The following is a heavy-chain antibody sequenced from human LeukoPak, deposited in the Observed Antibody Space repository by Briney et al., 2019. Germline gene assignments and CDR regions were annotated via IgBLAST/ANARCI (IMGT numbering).Heavy chain of an antibody. CDR3: ARGVFALDY. Sequence: PSETLSLTCAVYGGSFSGYYWSWIRQPPGKGLEWIGEINHSGSTNYNPSLKSRVTISVDTSKNQFSLKLKSVTPEDTAVYFCARGVFALDYWGQGTLVTVSS. V-gene: IGHV4-34*01. CDR2: INHSGST. J-gene: IGHJ4*02. D-gene: IGHD5/OR15-5a*01. CDR1: GGSFSGYY.